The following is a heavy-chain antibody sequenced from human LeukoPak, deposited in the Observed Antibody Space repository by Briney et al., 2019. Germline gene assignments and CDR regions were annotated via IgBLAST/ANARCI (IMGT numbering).Heavy chain of an antibody. J-gene: IGHJ4*02. V-gene: IGHV1-46*01. D-gene: IGHD3-9*01. CDR1: GYTFTSYY. CDR2: INPSGGST. CDR3: ARVPVLRYFDWTPDY. Sequence: GASVKVSCKASGYTFTSYYMHWVRQAPGQGLEWMGIINPSGGSTSYAQKVQGRVTMTTDTSTSTAYMELRSLRSDDTAVYYCARVPVLRYFDWTPDYWGQGTLVTVSS.